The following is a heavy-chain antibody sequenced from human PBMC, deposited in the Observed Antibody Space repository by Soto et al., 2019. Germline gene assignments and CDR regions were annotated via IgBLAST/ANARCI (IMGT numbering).Heavy chain of an antibody. Sequence: SLRLSCAASGFTFSSYGMHWVRQAPGKGLEWVAVIWYDGSNKYYADSVKGRFTISRDNSKNTLYLQMNSLRAEDTAVYYCARDGQRITIFGVVIQMGGMDVWGQGTTVTVSS. CDR2: IWYDGSNK. CDR1: GFTFSSYG. J-gene: IGHJ6*02. CDR3: ARDGQRITIFGVVIQMGGMDV. V-gene: IGHV3-33*01. D-gene: IGHD3-3*01.